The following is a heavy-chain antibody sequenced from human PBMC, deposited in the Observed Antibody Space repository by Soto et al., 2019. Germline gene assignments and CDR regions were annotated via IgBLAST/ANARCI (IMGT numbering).Heavy chain of an antibody. Sequence: QVQLVQSGAEVKKPGASVKLSCRTSGYTFTHYYIHWVRQAPGQGLEWLAIINPASGSTNYAQDFQGRLTLTMDTSTTTVYRELSGLRAEDTAIFCCARALAAGDHWGQGTLVTVSS. D-gene: IGHD6-13*01. J-gene: IGHJ4*02. V-gene: IGHV1-46*01. CDR2: INPASGST. CDR1: GYTFTHYY. CDR3: ARALAAGDH.